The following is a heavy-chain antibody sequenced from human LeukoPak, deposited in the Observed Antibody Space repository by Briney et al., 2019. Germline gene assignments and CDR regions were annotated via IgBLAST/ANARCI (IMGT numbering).Heavy chain of an antibody. D-gene: IGHD2-2*01. CDR3: ARLYCSSTSCWGYYYFDY. CDR1: GYTFTGYY. J-gene: IGHJ4*02. Sequence: ASVKVSCKASGYTFTGYYMHWVRQAPGQGLEWMGWINPNSGGTNYAQKFQGRVTMTRDTSISTAYMELSRLRSDDTAVYYCARLYCSSTSCWGYYYFDYWGQGTLVTVSS. CDR2: INPNSGGT. V-gene: IGHV1-2*02.